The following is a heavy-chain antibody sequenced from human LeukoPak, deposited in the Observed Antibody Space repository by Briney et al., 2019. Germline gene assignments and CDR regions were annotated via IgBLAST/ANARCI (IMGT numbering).Heavy chain of an antibody. Sequence: GGSLRLSCAASGFTFSSYGMHWVSQAPGKGLEWVAVIWYDGSNKYYADSVKGRFTISRDNSKNTLYLQMNSLRAEDTAVYYCAREDYDSSGYSNWFDPWGQGTLVTVSS. CDR2: IWYDGSNK. D-gene: IGHD3-22*01. CDR1: GFTFSSYG. CDR3: AREDYDSSGYSNWFDP. V-gene: IGHV3-33*01. J-gene: IGHJ5*02.